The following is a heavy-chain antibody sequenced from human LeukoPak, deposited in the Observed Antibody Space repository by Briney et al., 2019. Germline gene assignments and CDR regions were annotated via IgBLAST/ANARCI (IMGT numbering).Heavy chain of an antibody. CDR3: ARVPDPNYYDSSGYQNWFDP. J-gene: IGHJ5*02. D-gene: IGHD3-22*01. CDR1: GGTFSSYA. Sequence: ASVKVSCKASGGTFSSYAISWVRQAPGQGLEWMGWISAYNGNTNYAQKLQGRVTMTTDTSTSTAYMELRSLRSDDTAVYHCARVPDPNYYDSSGYQNWFDPWGQGTLVTVSS. CDR2: ISAYNGNT. V-gene: IGHV1-18*01.